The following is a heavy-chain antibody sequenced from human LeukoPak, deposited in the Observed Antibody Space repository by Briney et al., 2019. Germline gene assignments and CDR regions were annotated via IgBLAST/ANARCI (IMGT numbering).Heavy chain of an antibody. CDR2: IYYSGST. D-gene: IGHD5/OR15-5a*01. V-gene: IGHV4-59*01. CDR1: GGSIRSYY. J-gene: IGHJ4*02. Sequence: PSETLSLTCTVSGGSIRSYYWSWIRQPPGKGLEWIGYIYYSGSTNYNSSLKSRVTISLDTSKNQFSLKLSSVTAADTAVYYCARDVFYGYHHYFDYWGQGTLVTVSS. CDR3: ARDVFYGYHHYFDY.